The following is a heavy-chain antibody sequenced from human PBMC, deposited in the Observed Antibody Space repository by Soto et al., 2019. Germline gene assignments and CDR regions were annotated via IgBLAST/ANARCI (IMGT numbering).Heavy chain of an antibody. CDR1: GYRFTSYW. D-gene: IGHD3-3*01. Sequence: PGESLKISCKGSGYRFTSYWIVWVRPMPGKGLEWMGIIYPGDSDTRYSPSFQGQVTISADKSISTAYLQWSSLKASDTAMYYCARLKYYDFWSGYSNYYYGMDVWGQGTTVTVSS. J-gene: IGHJ6*02. CDR3: ARLKYYDFWSGYSNYYYGMDV. V-gene: IGHV5-51*01. CDR2: IYPGDSDT.